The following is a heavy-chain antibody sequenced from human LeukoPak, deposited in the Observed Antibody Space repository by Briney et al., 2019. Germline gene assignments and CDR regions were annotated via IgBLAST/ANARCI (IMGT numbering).Heavy chain of an antibody. Sequence: GGSLRLSCAASGFTFSSYGMSWVRQAPGKGLEWVSAISGSGGSTYYADSVKGRFTISRDNSKNTLYLQMNSLRAEDTAVYYCAKVRAAAGTNYFDYWGQGTLVTVSS. CDR3: AKVRAAAGTNYFDY. J-gene: IGHJ4*02. D-gene: IGHD6-13*01. V-gene: IGHV3-23*01. CDR1: GFTFSSYG. CDR2: ISGSGGST.